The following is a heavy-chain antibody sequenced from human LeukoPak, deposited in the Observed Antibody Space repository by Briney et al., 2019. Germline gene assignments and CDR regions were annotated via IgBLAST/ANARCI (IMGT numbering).Heavy chain of an antibody. Sequence: GSLRLSCAASGFTVTSNYMTWARQAPGKGLEWVSAISGSGGSTYYADSVKGRFTISRDNSKNTLYLQMNSLRAEDTAVYYCAKRQFLEWLSFDYWGQGTLVTVSS. CDR2: ISGSGGST. CDR3: AKRQFLEWLSFDY. CDR1: GFTVTSNY. V-gene: IGHV3-23*01. J-gene: IGHJ4*02. D-gene: IGHD3-3*01.